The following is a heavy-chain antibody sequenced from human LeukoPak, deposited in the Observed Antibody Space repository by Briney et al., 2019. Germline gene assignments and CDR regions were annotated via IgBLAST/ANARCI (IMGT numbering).Heavy chain of an antibody. J-gene: IGHJ3*02. CDR2: ISYDGSNK. CDR3: AKDLRYYCSGGSCYWPFDAFDI. D-gene: IGHD2-15*01. Sequence: PGRSLRLSCAASGFTFSSYGIHWVRQAPGKGLEWVAVISYDGSNKYYADSVKGRFTISRDNSKNTLYLQMNSLRAEDTAVYYCAKDLRYYCSGGSCYWPFDAFDIWGQGTLVTVSP. CDR1: GFTFSSYG. V-gene: IGHV3-30*18.